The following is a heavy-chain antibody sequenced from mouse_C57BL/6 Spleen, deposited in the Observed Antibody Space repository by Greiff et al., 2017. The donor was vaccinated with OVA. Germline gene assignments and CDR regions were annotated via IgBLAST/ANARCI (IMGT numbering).Heavy chain of an antibody. D-gene: IGHD1-1*01. V-gene: IGHV1-20*01. CDR1: GYSFTGYF. J-gene: IGHJ1*03. CDR3: ARGGYYGSWYFDV. Sequence: DVQLQESGPELVKPGDSVKISCKASGYSFTGYFMNWVMQSHGKSLEWIGRINPYNGDTFYNQKFKGKATLTVDKSSSTAHMELRSLTSEDSAVYYCARGGYYGSWYFDVWGTGTTVTVSS. CDR2: INPYNGDT.